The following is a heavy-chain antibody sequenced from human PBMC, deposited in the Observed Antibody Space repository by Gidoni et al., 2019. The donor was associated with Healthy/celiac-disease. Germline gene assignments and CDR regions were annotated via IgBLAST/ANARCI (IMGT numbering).Heavy chain of an antibody. Sequence: EVQLVQSGAEVKKPGESLKISCKGSGYSFTSYWIGWVRQMPGKGLEWMVIIYPGDSDTRYSPSFQGQVTISADKSISTAYLQWSSLKASDTAMYYCARQRGYCSSTSCQNWFDPWGQGTLVTVSS. D-gene: IGHD2-2*01. J-gene: IGHJ5*02. CDR2: IYPGDSDT. CDR1: GYSFTSYW. CDR3: ARQRGYCSSTSCQNWFDP. V-gene: IGHV5-51*01.